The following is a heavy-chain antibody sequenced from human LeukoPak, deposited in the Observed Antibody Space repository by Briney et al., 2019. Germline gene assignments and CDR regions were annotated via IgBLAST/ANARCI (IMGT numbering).Heavy chain of an antibody. CDR3: ARDPYSSGWYKDAFDI. J-gene: IGHJ3*02. V-gene: IGHV3-21*01. CDR2: ISGSSSYI. D-gene: IGHD6-19*01. CDR1: GFTFSSYS. Sequence: PGGSLRLSCAASGFTFSSYSMNWVRQAPGKGLEWVSSISGSSSYINYADSVKGRFTISRDNAQNSLFLQLNSLRAEDTAVYYCARDPYSSGWYKDAFDIWGLGTMVTVSS.